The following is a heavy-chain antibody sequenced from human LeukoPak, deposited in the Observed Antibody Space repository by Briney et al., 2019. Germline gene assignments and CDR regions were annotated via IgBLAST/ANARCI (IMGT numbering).Heavy chain of an antibody. CDR1: GGSISNYX. J-gene: IGHJ4*02. D-gene: IGHD3-22*01. V-gene: IGHV4-59*01. CDR2: LYYSGST. CDR3: AGSPYDTSGYYDY. Sequence: SETLSLTCTVSGGSISNYXWXXXXQPPGKGLEWIGYLYYSGSTNYNPSLKSRVTISLDTSKNQFSLKLSSVTAADTAVYYCAGSPYDTSGYYDYWGQGTLVSVSS.